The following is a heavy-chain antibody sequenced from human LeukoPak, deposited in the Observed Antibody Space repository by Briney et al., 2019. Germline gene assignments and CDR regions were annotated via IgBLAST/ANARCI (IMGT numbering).Heavy chain of an antibody. CDR1: GYSISSGYY. D-gene: IGHD6-6*01. CDR3: AEEDSSSSNFHY. Sequence: SETLSLTCAVSGYSISSGYYWGWIRQPPGKGLEWIGSIYHSGSTYYNPSLKSRVTISVDTSKNQFSLKLSSVTAADTAVYYCAEEDSSSSNFHYWGQGTLVTVSS. CDR2: IYHSGST. V-gene: IGHV4-38-2*01. J-gene: IGHJ4*02.